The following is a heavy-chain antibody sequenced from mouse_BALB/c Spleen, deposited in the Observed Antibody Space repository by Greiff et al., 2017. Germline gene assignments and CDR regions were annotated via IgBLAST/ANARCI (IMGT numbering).Heavy chain of an antibody. CDR1: GFNIKDTY. V-gene: IGHV14-3*02. D-gene: IGHD3-1*01. Sequence: EVQVVESGAELVKPGASVKLSCTASGFNIKDTYMHWVKQRPEQGLEWIGRIDPANGNTKYDPKFQGKATITADTSSNTAYLQLSSLTSEDTAVYYCARGGYYNRAMDYWGQGTSVTVSS. CDR2: IDPANGNT. J-gene: IGHJ4*01. CDR3: ARGGYYNRAMDY.